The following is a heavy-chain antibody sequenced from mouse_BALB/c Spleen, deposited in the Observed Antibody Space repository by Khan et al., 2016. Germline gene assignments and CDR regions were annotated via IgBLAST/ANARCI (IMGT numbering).Heavy chain of an antibody. V-gene: IGHV3-6*02. CDR2: ISYAGSN. CDR3: ARAWYFDY. CDR1: GYSITSGYY. Sequence: EVQLQESGPGLVKPSQSLSLTCSVTGYSITSGYYWNWIRQFPGNKLDWVGYISYAGSNNYNPSLKNRISISLDTSKNQFFLTLNSVNTEDTATYDCARAWYFDYWGQGTTLTVSS. J-gene: IGHJ2*01.